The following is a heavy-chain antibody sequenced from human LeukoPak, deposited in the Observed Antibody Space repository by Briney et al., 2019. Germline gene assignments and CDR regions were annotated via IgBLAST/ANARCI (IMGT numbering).Heavy chain of an antibody. J-gene: IGHJ4*02. Sequence: PGGSLRLSCAASGFTVSSNYMSWVRQAPGKGLEWVSVIYSGGSTYYADSVKGRFTISRDNSKNTLYLQMNSLRAEDTAVYYCARSLGWRFGEFAFDYWGQGTLVTVSS. D-gene: IGHD3-10*01. V-gene: IGHV3-53*01. CDR1: GFTVSSNY. CDR3: ARSLGWRFGEFAFDY. CDR2: IYSGGST.